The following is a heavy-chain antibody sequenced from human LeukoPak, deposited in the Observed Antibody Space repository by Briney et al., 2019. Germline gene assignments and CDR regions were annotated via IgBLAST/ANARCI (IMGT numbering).Heavy chain of an antibody. CDR3: AIAYGSGFNWFDP. V-gene: IGHV1-24*01. CDR1: GYTLTELS. CDR2: FDPEDGET. J-gene: IGHJ5*02. D-gene: IGHD3-10*01. Sequence: RRASVRVSCKVSGYTLTELSMHWVRQAPGKGLEWMGGFDPEDGETIYAQKFQGRVTMTEDTSTDTAYMELSSLRSEDTAVYYCAIAYGSGFNWFDPRGQGTLVTVSS.